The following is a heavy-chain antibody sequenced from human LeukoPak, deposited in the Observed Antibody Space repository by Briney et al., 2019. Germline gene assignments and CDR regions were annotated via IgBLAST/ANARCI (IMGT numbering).Heavy chain of an antibody. CDR2: LYYSGST. D-gene: IGHD3-22*01. CDR1: GGSISSSTFY. CDR3: ARGRYYYDSSGYDAFDI. V-gene: IGHV4-39*07. Sequence: SETLSLTCTVSGGSISSSTFYWGWIRQPPGKGLEWIGSLYYSGSTYYNPSLKSRVTMSVDTSKNQFSLKLSSVTAADTAVYYCARGRYYYDSSGYDAFDIWGQGTMVTVSS. J-gene: IGHJ3*02.